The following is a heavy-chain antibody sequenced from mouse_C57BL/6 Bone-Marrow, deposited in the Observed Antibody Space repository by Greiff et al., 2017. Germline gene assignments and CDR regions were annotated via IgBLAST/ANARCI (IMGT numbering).Heavy chain of an antibody. CDR3: ARSGTTVVAKAY. CDR2: IYPGSGST. Sequence: QVQLQQPGAELVKPGASVKMSCKASGYTFTSYWITWVKQRPGQGLEWIGDIYPGSGSTNYNEKFKSNATLTVDTSSSTAYMQLSSLTSEDSAVSCCARSGTTVVAKAYWGQGTLVTVSA. V-gene: IGHV1-55*01. CDR1: GYTFTSYW. J-gene: IGHJ3*01. D-gene: IGHD1-1*01.